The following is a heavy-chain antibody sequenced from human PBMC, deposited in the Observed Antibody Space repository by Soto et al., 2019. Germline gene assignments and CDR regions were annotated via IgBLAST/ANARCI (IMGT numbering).Heavy chain of an antibody. CDR2: IYYSGST. CDR1: GGSISRVDYY. CDR3: ARLYYYDTSGHHDY. D-gene: IGHD3-22*01. J-gene: IGHJ4*02. Sequence: SETLSLTCTVSGGSISRVDYYWSWIRQPPGKGLEWIGYIYYSGSTYYNPSLKSRVTISVDTSKNQFSLKLSSVTAADTAVYYCARLYYYDTSGHHDYWGQGILVTVFS. V-gene: IGHV4-30-4*01.